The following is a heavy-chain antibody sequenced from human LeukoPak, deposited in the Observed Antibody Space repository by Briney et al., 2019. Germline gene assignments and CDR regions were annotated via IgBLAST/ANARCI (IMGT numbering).Heavy chain of an antibody. CDR1: GYTFTRFG. CDR3: ARGSPTYYYDSTGYAY. D-gene: IGHD3-22*01. CDR2: IGTYNGNT. J-gene: IGHJ4*02. V-gene: IGHV1-18*01. Sequence: ASVKVSCKASGYTFTRFGISWVRQAPGQGLEWMGWIGTYNGNTNYAQRLQGRVTMTTDTSTSTAYMGLRSLRSDDTAVYYCARGSPTYYYDSTGYAYWGQGTLITVSS.